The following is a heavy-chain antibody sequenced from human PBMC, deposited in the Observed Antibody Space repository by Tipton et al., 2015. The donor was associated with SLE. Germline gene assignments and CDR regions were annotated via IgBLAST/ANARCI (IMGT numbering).Heavy chain of an antibody. V-gene: IGHV4-31*03. J-gene: IGHJ5*02. CDR1: GDSISNGDDY. D-gene: IGHD2-2*01. CDR2: IYYGGGT. CDR3: ARSTDQNWFDP. Sequence: TLSLTCTVSGDSISNGDDYWSWIRQPPGKGLEWIGNIYYGGGTYYNPSLESRVTISLDTSKNQVSLKLNSVTAADTAVYYCARSTDQNWFDPWGQGTLVTVSS.